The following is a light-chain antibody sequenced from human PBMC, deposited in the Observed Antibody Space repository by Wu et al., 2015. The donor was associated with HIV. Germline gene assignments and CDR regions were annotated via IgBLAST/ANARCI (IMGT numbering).Light chain of an antibody. V-gene: IGKV1-13*02. Sequence: AIQLTQSPSSLSASVGDSVTFTCRASQGIFSALAWYQQKPGKAPKLLIYDASNLETGVPSRFSGSGSGTDFTLTISSLQLEDFATYYCQQFHSDPSFGQGTRLEIK. J-gene: IGKJ5*01. CDR2: DAS. CDR3: QQFHSDPS. CDR1: QGIFSA.